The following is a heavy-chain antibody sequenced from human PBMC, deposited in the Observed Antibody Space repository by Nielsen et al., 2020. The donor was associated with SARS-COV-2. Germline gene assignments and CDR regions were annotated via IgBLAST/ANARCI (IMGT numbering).Heavy chain of an antibody. D-gene: IGHD5-18*01. V-gene: IGHV3-23*01. Sequence: GESLKISCAASGFTFSSYAMSWVRQAPGKGLEWVSAISGSGGTIYYADSVKGRFTISRDNAKNSLYLQMNSLRAEDTAVYYCARVANTAMAFDYWGQGTLVTVSS. CDR3: ARVANTAMAFDY. J-gene: IGHJ4*02. CDR1: GFTFSSYA. CDR2: ISGSGGTI.